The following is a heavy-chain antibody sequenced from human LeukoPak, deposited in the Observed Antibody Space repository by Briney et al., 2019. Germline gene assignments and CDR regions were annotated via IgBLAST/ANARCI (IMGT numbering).Heavy chain of an antibody. Sequence: ASVKVSCKASGYTFTGYYMHWVRQAPGQGLEWMGWINPNSGGTNYAQKFQGRVTMTRDTSISTAYMELSRLRSDDTAVYYCARGVIVVVTPLDYWGQGTLVTVSS. V-gene: IGHV1-2*02. CDR2: INPNSGGT. D-gene: IGHD3-22*01. J-gene: IGHJ4*02. CDR3: ARGVIVVVTPLDY. CDR1: GYTFTGYY.